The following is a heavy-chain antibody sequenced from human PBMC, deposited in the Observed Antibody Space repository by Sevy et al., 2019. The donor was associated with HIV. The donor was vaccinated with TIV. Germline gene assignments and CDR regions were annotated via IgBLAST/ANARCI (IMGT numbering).Heavy chain of an antibody. Sequence: ASVKVSCKASGYTFTSYYMHWVRQAPGQGLEWMGIINPSGGSTSYAQKFQGRVTMTRDTSTSTVYMELSSLRSEDTAVYYCARVIGDYYGNYYYGMDVWGQGTTVTVSS. CDR1: GYTFTSYY. CDR3: ARVIGDYYGNYYYGMDV. D-gene: IGHD3-22*01. J-gene: IGHJ6*02. V-gene: IGHV1-46*03. CDR2: INPSGGST.